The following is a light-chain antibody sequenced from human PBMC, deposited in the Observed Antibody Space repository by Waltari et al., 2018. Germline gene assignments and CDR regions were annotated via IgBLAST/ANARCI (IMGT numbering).Light chain of an antibody. Sequence: DIQMTQSPSTLSASVGDRVTITCRASQIFNNWLAWYQQKPGKAPKVLIYGSSNLESGVPSRVIGSGSGTKFTLTITSLQPDDFARYYCQQYSSYSAVSFGGVTRVEIK. CDR2: GSS. CDR1: QIFNNW. CDR3: QQYSSYSAVS. J-gene: IGKJ4*01. V-gene: IGKV1-5*01.